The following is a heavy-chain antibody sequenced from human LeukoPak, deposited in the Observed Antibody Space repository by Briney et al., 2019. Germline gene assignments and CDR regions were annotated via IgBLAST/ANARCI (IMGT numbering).Heavy chain of an antibody. J-gene: IGHJ4*02. CDR3: ARDESPFIDY. Sequence: PGKSLRLSCAASGFTFSSYSMNWVRQAPGKGLEWVSSISSSSSYIYYADSVKGRFTISRDNAKNSLYLQMNSLRAEDTAVYYCARDESPFIDYWGQGTLVTVSS. V-gene: IGHV3-21*01. CDR2: ISSSSSYI. CDR1: GFTFSSYS.